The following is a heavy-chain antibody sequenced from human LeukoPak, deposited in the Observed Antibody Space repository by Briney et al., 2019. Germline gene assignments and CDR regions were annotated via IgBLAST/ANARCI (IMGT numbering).Heavy chain of an antibody. J-gene: IGHJ4*02. D-gene: IGHD3-22*01. CDR3: ARAPTYDSSGYPDY. CDR2: IHSGGST. CDR1: GFTVSSNY. Sequence: GGSLRLSCAASGFTVSSNYMSWVRQAPGKGLEWVSIIHSGGSTYYAHSVRGRFTISRDNSKNTLYLQMNSLRAEDTAMYYCARAPTYDSSGYPDYWGQGTLVTVSS. V-gene: IGHV3-53*01.